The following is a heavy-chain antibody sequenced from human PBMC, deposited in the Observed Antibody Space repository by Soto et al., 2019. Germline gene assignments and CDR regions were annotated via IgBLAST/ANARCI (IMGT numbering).Heavy chain of an antibody. D-gene: IGHD6-19*01. V-gene: IGHV4-39*02. CDR2: IYYSGST. CDR3: AKEQWLDLYYYYGMDV. CDR1: GGSISSSSYY. Sequence: PSETLSLTCPVSGGSISSSSYYWGWIRQPPGKGLEWIGSIYYSGSTYYNPSLKSRVTISVDTSKNQFSLKLSSVTAADTAVYYCAKEQWLDLYYYYGMDVWGQGTTVTVSS. J-gene: IGHJ6*02.